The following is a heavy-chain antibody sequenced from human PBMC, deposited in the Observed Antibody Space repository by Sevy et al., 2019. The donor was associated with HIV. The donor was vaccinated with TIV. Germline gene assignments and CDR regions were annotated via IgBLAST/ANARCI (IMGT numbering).Heavy chain of an antibody. CDR2: FSFGCGRI. J-gene: IGHJ4*02. D-gene: IGHD2-8*01. CDR3: AREGCTQPHDY. CDR1: GFTFAKYS. Sequence: GGSLRLSCAASGFTFAKYSMSWVRQAPEKGLEWVSTFSFGCGRINYADSVKGRFTISRDDSKNTPFLQMNSLRAEDTATYFCAREGCTQPHDYWGQGTLVTVSS. V-gene: IGHV3-23*01.